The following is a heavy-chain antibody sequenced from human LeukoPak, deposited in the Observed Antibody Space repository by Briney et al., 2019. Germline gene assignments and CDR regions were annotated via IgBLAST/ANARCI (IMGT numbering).Heavy chain of an antibody. D-gene: IGHD4-17*01. CDR2: INHSGST. Sequence: SETLSLTCAVYGGSFSGYYWSWIRQPPGKGLEWIGEINHSGSTNYNPSLKSRVTISVDKSKNQFSLKLSSVTAADTAVYYCSVGDYVVDYWGQGTLVTVSS. CDR3: SVGDYVVDY. V-gene: IGHV4-34*01. J-gene: IGHJ4*02. CDR1: GGSFSGYY.